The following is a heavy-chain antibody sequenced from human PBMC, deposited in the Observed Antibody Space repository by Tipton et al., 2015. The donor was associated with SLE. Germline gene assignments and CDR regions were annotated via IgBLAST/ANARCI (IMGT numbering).Heavy chain of an antibody. V-gene: IGHV3-23*01. CDR1: GFTFNDYA. J-gene: IGHJ3*01. CDR2: ITGSGGKT. CDR3: ARSGITIFGLARGAFDV. D-gene: IGHD3-3*01. Sequence: SLRLSCVASGFTFNDYAMTWVRQAPGKGLEWVSAITGSGGKTYHADSVKGRFTISRDNSKNTVSLQMNSLRVEDTAVYYCARSGITIFGLARGAFDVWGQGTLVTVSS.